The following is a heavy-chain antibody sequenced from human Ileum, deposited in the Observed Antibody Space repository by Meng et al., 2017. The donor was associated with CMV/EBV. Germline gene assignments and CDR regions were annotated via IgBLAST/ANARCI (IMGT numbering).Heavy chain of an antibody. Sequence: GGSLRLSCAASGFTFSSYAMHWVRQAPGKGLEWVAVISYDGSNKYYADSVKGRFTISRDNSKNTLYLQMNSLRAEDTAVYHCARYRAHPEYWGQGTVVTVSS. V-gene: IGHV3-30-3*01. CDR3: ARYRAHPEY. D-gene: IGHD2-2*01. CDR2: ISYDGSNK. J-gene: IGHJ4*02. CDR1: GFTFSSYA.